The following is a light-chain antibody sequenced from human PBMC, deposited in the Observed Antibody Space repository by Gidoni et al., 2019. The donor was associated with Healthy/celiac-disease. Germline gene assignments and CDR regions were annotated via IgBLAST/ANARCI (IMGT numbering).Light chain of an antibody. CDR1: SSNIGNNY. Sequence: QSVLTQPHSVSAAPGQKVTISCSGSSSNIGNNYVSWYQQLPGTAPKFLIYENNKRPSGIPDRFSGSKSGTSATLGITGLQTGDEADYYCGTWDSSLSAVVFGGGTKLTVL. CDR2: ENN. V-gene: IGLV1-51*02. J-gene: IGLJ2*01. CDR3: GTWDSSLSAVV.